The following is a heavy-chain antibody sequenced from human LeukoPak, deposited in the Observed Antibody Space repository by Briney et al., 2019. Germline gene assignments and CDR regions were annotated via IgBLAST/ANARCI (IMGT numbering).Heavy chain of an antibody. CDR1: GFTFSSYE. Sequence: GGSLRLSCAASGFTFSSYEMNWVRQAPGKGLEWVSYISSSGSTIYYADSVKGRFTISRDNSKNTLYLQMNSLRAEGTAVYYCAKDGAVVFYYYYYYMDVWGKGTTVTVSS. D-gene: IGHD6-19*01. CDR2: ISSSGSTI. CDR3: AKDGAVVFYYYYYYMDV. V-gene: IGHV3-48*03. J-gene: IGHJ6*03.